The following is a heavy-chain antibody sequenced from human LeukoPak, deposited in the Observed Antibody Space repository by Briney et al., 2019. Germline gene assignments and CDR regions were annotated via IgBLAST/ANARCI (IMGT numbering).Heavy chain of an antibody. J-gene: IGHJ4*02. Sequence: GGSLRLSCEASGFTVSGTYMSWVRQVPGKGLEWVSVIYSGGKTYYADSVKGRFTISRDNSKDTLYLQMNSLRAEDTAVYYCAKGAWLDYWGQGTLVTVSS. CDR2: IYSGGKT. CDR1: GFTVSGTY. V-gene: IGHV3-53*01. D-gene: IGHD3-9*01. CDR3: AKGAWLDY.